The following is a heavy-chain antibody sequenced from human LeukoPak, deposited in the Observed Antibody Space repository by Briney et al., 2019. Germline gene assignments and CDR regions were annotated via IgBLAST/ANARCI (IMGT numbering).Heavy chain of an antibody. D-gene: IGHD6-19*01. CDR2: MNPNSGYT. Sequence: ASVKVSCKASGYTFTTYDINWVRQATGQGLEWMGWMNPNSGYTGYAQKFQGRVTITRDTSISTAYMELSSLRSEDTAVYYCARVAGSIDYWGQGTLLTVSS. V-gene: IGHV1-8*03. J-gene: IGHJ4*02. CDR3: ARVAGSIDY. CDR1: GYTFTTYD.